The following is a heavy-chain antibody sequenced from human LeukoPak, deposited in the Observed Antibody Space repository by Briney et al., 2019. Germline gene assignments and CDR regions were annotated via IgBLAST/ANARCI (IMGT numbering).Heavy chain of an antibody. D-gene: IGHD3-10*01. CDR1: GYTFTNYY. V-gene: IGHV1-46*01. Sequence: ASVKVSCKASGYTFTNYYMHWVRQAPGQGLEWMGIIDPSGGSTRYAQKFQGRVTMTRDTSTSTVYMEMSSLRSEGTAVYYCARALRAIWFGELWSWGQGTLVTVSS. CDR2: IDPSGGST. CDR3: ARALRAIWFGELWS. J-gene: IGHJ4*02.